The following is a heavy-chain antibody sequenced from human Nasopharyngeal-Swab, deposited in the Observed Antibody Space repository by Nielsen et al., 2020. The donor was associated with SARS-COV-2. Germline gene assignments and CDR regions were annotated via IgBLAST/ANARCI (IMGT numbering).Heavy chain of an antibody. D-gene: IGHD2-21*02. V-gene: IGHV3-7*04. CDR3: ARESVVTGMDDAPDI. CDR1: GFPFSNHY. J-gene: IGHJ3*02. CDR2: IRQAAREQ. Sequence: GESLKISCAASGFPFSNHYMTWVRQPPGKGLEWVANIRQAAREQFYVDSVKGRFTISRDNAKNSVFLQMNSLRSEDTAVYYCARESVVTGMDDAPDIWGRGTMVTVSS.